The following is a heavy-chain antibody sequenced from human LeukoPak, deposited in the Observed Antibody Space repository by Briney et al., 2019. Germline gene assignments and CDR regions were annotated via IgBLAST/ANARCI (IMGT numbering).Heavy chain of an antibody. CDR2: INQDGSVK. CDR3: ARIGYSSSSFDY. V-gene: IGHV3-7*01. J-gene: IGHJ4*02. CDR1: GFTFSNYW. Sequence: GGSLRLSCAASGFTFSNYWMSWVRQAPGKGLEWVANINQDGSVKYYVDSVKGRPTISRDNAKNSVYLQMDSPRAEDTAVYCCARIGYSSSSFDYWGKGSLVTVSS. D-gene: IGHD6-6*01.